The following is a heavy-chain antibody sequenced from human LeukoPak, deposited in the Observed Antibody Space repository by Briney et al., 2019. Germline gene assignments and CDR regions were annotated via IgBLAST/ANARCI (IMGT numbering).Heavy chain of an antibody. D-gene: IGHD4-17*01. Sequence: PSETLSLPCAVSGYSISSGYYWGWIRQPPGKGLEWIGSIYHSGSTYYNPSLKSRVTISVDTSKNQFSLKLSSVTAADTAVYYCARRTVTTNADAFDIWGQGTMVTVSS. CDR1: GYSISSGYY. CDR3: ARRTVTTNADAFDI. V-gene: IGHV4-38-2*01. J-gene: IGHJ3*02. CDR2: IYHSGST.